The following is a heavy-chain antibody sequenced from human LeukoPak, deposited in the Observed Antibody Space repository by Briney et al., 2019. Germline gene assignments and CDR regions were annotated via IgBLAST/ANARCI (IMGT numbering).Heavy chain of an antibody. Sequence: ASVKVSCKASGYTFNNYDINWVRQAPGQGLEWMGWMNPKSGNTGYAQKFQGRVAMTRNTSIGTAYMELSSLKSEDTAVYYCARERDSSGYYYDYWGQGTLVTVSS. D-gene: IGHD3-22*01. J-gene: IGHJ4*02. CDR1: GYTFNNYD. CDR2: MNPKSGNT. V-gene: IGHV1-8*01. CDR3: ARERDSSGYYYDY.